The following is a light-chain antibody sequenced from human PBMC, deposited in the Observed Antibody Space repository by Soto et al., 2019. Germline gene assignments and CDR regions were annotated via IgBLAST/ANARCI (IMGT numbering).Light chain of an antibody. CDR3: QQYGDSLWM. Sequence: EIVLTQPPGTLSLSPGERATLSCRTSQSVNSSYSAWYQQKPGQAPRLLIYGASNRAAGIPDRFSGSGSGTDFTLTISRLEPDDFAVYYWQQYGDSLWMFAQGTKVEIK. V-gene: IGKV3-20*01. CDR1: QSVNSSY. CDR2: GAS. J-gene: IGKJ1*01.